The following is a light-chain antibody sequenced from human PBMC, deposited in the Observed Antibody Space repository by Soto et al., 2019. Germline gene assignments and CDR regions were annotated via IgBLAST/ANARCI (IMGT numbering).Light chain of an antibody. Sequence: EVLMTQSPATLSVSPGDRATLSCRASQSINSNLAWYQQQPGQAPRLLIYGASTRATAVPDRFSGSGSGTDFTLTITILQSDDFAVYFCQQYSDWPITFGQGTRLDIK. CDR1: QSINSN. V-gene: IGKV3-15*01. CDR2: GAS. J-gene: IGKJ5*01. CDR3: QQYSDWPIT.